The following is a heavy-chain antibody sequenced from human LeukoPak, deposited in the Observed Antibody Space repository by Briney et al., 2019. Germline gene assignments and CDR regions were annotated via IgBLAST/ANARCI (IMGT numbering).Heavy chain of an antibody. CDR3: ARERQDTVLHSGAFDI. Sequence: GRSLRLSCSASGFTFSAYFMHWVRQAPGKGLEWVADIASDGSQTFYAEPVKGRFTISRDNSKNTLYLKMNSLRAEDTAVYFCARERQDTVLHSGAFDIWGQGTMVTVSS. J-gene: IGHJ3*02. V-gene: IGHV3-30-3*01. CDR1: GFTFSAYF. D-gene: IGHD2-21*01. CDR2: IASDGSQT.